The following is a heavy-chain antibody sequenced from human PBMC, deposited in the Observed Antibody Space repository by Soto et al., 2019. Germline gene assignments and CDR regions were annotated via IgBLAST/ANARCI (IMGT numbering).Heavy chain of an antibody. Sequence: SVKVSCKASGGTFSSYAISWVRQAPGQGLEWMGGINPIFGTANYAQKFRGRVTITADESTSTAYMELSSLRSEDTAVYYCAREETHGSGTRGAFDIWGQGRMVTVSS. D-gene: IGHD3-10*01. CDR1: GGTFSSYA. J-gene: IGHJ3*02. CDR2: INPIFGTA. V-gene: IGHV1-69*13. CDR3: AREETHGSGTRGAFDI.